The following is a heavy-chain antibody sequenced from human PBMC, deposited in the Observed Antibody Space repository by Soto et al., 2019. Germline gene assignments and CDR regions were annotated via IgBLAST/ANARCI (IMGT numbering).Heavy chain of an antibody. D-gene: IGHD3-10*01. V-gene: IGHV3-23*01. CDR2: ISGSGGST. J-gene: IGHJ4*02. CDR3: AKDLTVTMVRGVIPPIGY. CDR1: GFTFSSYA. Sequence: GGSLRLSCAASGFTFSSYAMSWVRQAPGKGLEWVSAISGSGGSTYYADSVKGRFTISRDNSKNTLYLQMNSLRAEDTAVYYCAKDLTVTMVRGVIPPIGYWGQGTLVTVSS.